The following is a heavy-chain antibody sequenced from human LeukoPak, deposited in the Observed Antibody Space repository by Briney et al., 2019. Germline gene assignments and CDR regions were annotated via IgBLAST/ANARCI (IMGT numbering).Heavy chain of an antibody. CDR2: ISSSSSYI. D-gene: IGHD2-2*01. V-gene: IGHV3-21*01. Sequence: GGSLRLSCAASGFTFSSYSMNWVRQAPGKGLEWVSSISSSSSYIYYADSLKGRFTISRDNAKNSLYLQMNSLRGEDTAVYYCARDLQYQLPGMDVWGKGTTVTVSS. CDR3: ARDLQYQLPGMDV. J-gene: IGHJ6*04. CDR1: GFTFSSYS.